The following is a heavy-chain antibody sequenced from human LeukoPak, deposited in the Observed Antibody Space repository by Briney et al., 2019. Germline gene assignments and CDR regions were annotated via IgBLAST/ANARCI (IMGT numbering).Heavy chain of an antibody. V-gene: IGHV1-18*01. CDR2: ISAYNGNT. D-gene: IGHD2-2*02. CDR1: GYTFTSYG. J-gene: IGHJ5*02. CDR3: ARDDLGYCSSTSCYTFDP. Sequence: ASVKVSCKASGYTFTSYGISWVRQAPGQGLEWMGWISAYNGNTNYAQKLQGRVTMTTDTSASTAYMELRSLRSDDTAVYYCARDDLGYCSSTSCYTFDPWGQGTLVTVSS.